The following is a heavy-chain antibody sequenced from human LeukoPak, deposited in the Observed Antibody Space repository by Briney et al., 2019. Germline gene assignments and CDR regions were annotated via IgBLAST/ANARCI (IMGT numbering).Heavy chain of an antibody. V-gene: IGHV3-49*04. D-gene: IGHD3-10*01. J-gene: IGHJ4*02. Sequence: GGSLRLSCTTSGFTFGDYAMSWVRQAPGKGLEWVGLIRSQGYGGTTQYAASVKGRFTISRDDSKSIAYLQMNSLKTEDTAVYYCTRESRSGSYSDFWGQGTLVTVSS. CDR3: TRESRSGSYSDF. CDR1: GFTFGDYA. CDR2: IRSQGYGGTT.